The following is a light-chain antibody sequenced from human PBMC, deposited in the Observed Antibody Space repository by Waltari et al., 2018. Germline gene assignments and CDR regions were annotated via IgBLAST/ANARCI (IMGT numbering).Light chain of an antibody. CDR1: NSNTGSDI. Sequence: QSVVTQPPSASGTPGQRVTLSCSESNSNTGSDIVHWYQQFPGTAPKLLIYANNQRPSGVPGRFSASRSGTSASLVISGLQSEDEADYYCATWDASLDTWVFGGGTKVTVL. CDR2: ANN. CDR3: ATWDASLDTWV. J-gene: IGLJ3*02. V-gene: IGLV1-44*01.